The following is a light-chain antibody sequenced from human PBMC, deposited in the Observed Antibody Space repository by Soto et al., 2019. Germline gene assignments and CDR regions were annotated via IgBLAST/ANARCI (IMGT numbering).Light chain of an antibody. CDR3: XQYGTSPRT. CDR1: QSVXXSN. CDR2: AAS. Sequence: EIVLXQTPGILXXSPGEXATLSCRASQSVXXSNLAWYQQKPGQAPRLLIYAASSRATGIPDRFSGSGSGTDFTLTISRLEPEDXAVYXXXQYGTSPRTFGQGTQLEIK. V-gene: IGKV3-20*01. J-gene: IGKJ2*01.